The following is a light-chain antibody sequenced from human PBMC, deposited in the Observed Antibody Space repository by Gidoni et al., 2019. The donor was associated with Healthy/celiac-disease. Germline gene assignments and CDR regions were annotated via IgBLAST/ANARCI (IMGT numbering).Light chain of an antibody. CDR3: QQYNSYPYT. CDR1: QSISSW. V-gene: IGKV1-5*01. CDR2: AAS. J-gene: IGKJ2*01. Sequence: DSQRTKYPSTLSASVGDRVTITCRASQSISSWLAWYQQKPGKAPKLLIYAASSLESGVPSRFSGSGSGPEFTLTIGSLQPDDFATYYCQQYNSYPYTFGQGTKLEIK.